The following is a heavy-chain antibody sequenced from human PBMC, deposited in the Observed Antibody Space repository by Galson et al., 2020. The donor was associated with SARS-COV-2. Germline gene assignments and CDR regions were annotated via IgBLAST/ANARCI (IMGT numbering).Heavy chain of an antibody. CDR1: GFPFSSYW. CDR3: ARVGDDFWSGYGWFDP. Sequence: GGSLSLSCAASGFPFSSYWMSWVRPAPGKGLEWVANIKQDGSEKYYVDSVKGRFTISRDNAKNSLYLQRNSLRAEDTAVYYCARVGDDFWSGYGWFDPWGQGTLVTVSS. J-gene: IGHJ5*02. V-gene: IGHV3-7*03. D-gene: IGHD3-3*01. CDR2: IKQDGSEK.